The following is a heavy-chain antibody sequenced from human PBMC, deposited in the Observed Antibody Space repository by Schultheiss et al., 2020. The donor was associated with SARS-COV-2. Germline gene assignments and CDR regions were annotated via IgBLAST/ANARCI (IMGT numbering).Heavy chain of an antibody. J-gene: IGHJ5*02. CDR2: IYSSGST. D-gene: IGHD2-21*01. V-gene: IGHV4-59*12. CDR1: GGSISSYY. CDR3: ARGVLSGKRSVVVIAIRRGWFDP. Sequence: SETLSLTCTVSGGSISSYYWSWIRQPPGKGLEWIGYIYSSGSTNYNPSLKSRVTMSVDTSKNQFSLRLTSVTAADTAVYYCARGVLSGKRSVVVIAIRRGWFDPWGQGTLVTVSS.